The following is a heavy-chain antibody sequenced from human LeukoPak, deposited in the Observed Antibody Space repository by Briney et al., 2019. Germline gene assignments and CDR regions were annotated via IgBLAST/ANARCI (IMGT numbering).Heavy chain of an antibody. Sequence: ASVKVSCKASGYTFTSYYMHWVRQAPGQGLEWMGIINPSGGSTSYAQKFQGRVTMTRDTSTSTVYTELSSLRSEDTAVYYCARVTFAHYDSSGYYSDAFDIWGQGTMVTVSS. CDR2: INPSGGST. D-gene: IGHD3-22*01. CDR1: GYTFTSYY. J-gene: IGHJ3*02. V-gene: IGHV1-46*01. CDR3: ARVTFAHYDSSGYYSDAFDI.